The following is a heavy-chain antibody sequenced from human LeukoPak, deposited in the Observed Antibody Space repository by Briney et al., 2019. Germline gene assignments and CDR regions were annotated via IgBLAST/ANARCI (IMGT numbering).Heavy chain of an antibody. CDR1: CGSVSSGSYY. Sequence: SETLSLTCTVSCGSVSSGSYYWSWIRQPPGKGLAWIGYIYYSGSTNYNPSLKSRVTISVDTSKNQFSLKLSSVTAADTAVYYCASDDYGGNGYYFDYWGQGTLVTVSS. CDR3: ASDDYGGNGYYFDY. D-gene: IGHD4-23*01. J-gene: IGHJ4*02. V-gene: IGHV4-61*01. CDR2: IYYSGST.